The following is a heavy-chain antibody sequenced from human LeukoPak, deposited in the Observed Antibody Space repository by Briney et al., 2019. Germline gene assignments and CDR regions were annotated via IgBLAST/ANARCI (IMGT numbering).Heavy chain of an antibody. D-gene: IGHD6-19*01. Sequence: GGSLRLSCAASGFTFSSYSMNWVRQAPGKGLEWVSSISSSSSYIYYADSVKGRFTISRDNAKNSLYLQMNSLRAEDTAVYYCARDLLLGRIAVAAFDYWGQGTLATVSS. CDR2: ISSSSSYI. CDR3: ARDLLLGRIAVAAFDY. CDR1: GFTFSSYS. V-gene: IGHV3-21*01. J-gene: IGHJ4*02.